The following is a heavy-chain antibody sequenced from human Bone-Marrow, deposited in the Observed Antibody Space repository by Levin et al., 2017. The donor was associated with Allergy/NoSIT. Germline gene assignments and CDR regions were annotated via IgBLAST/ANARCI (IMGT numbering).Heavy chain of an antibody. V-gene: IGHV3-13*01. J-gene: IGHJ5*02. CDR2: ISPYGHT. D-gene: IGHD4-17*01. CDR3: ARGGDYGSLDL. Sequence: GGSLRLSCAASGFTFSTFDMHWVRQLPGKRLEWVSTISPYGHTYYSGSVKGRFTISREGAKNSVYLEMSSLRDGDTGVYYCARGGDYGSLDLWGQGTLDTVSS. CDR1: GFTFSTFD.